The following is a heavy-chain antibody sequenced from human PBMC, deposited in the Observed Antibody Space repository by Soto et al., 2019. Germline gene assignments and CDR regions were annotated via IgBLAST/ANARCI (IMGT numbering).Heavy chain of an antibody. CDR2: VSFDGSDS. D-gene: IGHD3-3*01. CDR3: ATFGIYDFWSGYLHRDAFDV. CDR1: GFLFRSYG. J-gene: IGHJ3*01. Sequence: GGSLRLSCAASGFLFRSYGLHWVRQAPGKGLEWVAIVSFDGSDSYYADSVKGRFTIFRDNSKNTLYLHMNSLRTEDTAVYYCATFGIYDFWSGYLHRDAFDVWGQGTMVTVSS. V-gene: IGHV3-30*03.